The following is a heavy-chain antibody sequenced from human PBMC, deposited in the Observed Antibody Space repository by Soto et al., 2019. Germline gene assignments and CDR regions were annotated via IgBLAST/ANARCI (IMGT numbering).Heavy chain of an antibody. D-gene: IGHD3-10*01. J-gene: IGHJ2*01. CDR2: ISSSSSYI. CDR3: ARALKWGVYWYFDL. CDR1: GFTFSSYS. Sequence: GGSLRLSCAASGFTFSSYSMNWVRQAPGKGLEWVSSISSSSSYIYYADSVKGRFTIPRDNAKNSLYLQMNSLRAEDTAVYYCARALKWGVYWYFDLWGRGTLVTVSS. V-gene: IGHV3-21*01.